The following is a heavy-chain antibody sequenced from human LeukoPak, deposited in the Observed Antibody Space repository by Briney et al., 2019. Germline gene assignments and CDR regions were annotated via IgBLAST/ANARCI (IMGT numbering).Heavy chain of an antibody. V-gene: IGHV4-61*02. CDR1: GGSISSGSYY. J-gene: IGHJ4*02. Sequence: SETLSLTCTVSGGSISSGSYYWSWIRQPAGKGLEWIGRIYTSGSTNYNPSLKSRVTISVDTSKNQFSLKLSSVTAADTAVYYCARGMITFGGVIPFDYWGQGTLVTVSS. CDR2: IYTSGST. CDR3: ARGMITFGGVIPFDY. D-gene: IGHD3-16*02.